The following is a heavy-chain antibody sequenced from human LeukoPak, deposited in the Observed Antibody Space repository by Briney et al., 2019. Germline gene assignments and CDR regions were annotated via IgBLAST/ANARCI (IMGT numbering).Heavy chain of an antibody. CDR1: GGSFSGYY. V-gene: IGHV4-34*01. D-gene: IGHD3-10*01. CDR2: INHSGST. CDR3: ARNNRRGTGAYYYGSGSYYPEYYFDY. J-gene: IGHJ4*02. Sequence: PSETLSLTCAVYGGSFSGYYWSWIRQPPGKGLEWIGEINHSGSTNYNPSLKSRVTISVDTSKNQFSLKLSSVTAADTAVYYRARNNRRGTGAYYYGSGSYYPEYYFDYWGQGTLVTVSS.